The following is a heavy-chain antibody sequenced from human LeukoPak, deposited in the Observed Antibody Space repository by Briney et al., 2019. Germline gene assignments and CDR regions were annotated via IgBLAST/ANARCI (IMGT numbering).Heavy chain of an antibody. CDR3: ARGGLPIYYYYIDV. J-gene: IGHJ6*03. V-gene: IGHV1-2*02. D-gene: IGHD3-16*01. CDR2: INPNSGGT. Sequence: VASVKVSCKASGYTFTSYDINWVRQATGQGLEGMGWINPNSGGTNYAQKFQGRVTMTRDTSINTAYMELSRLRSDDTAVYYCARGGLPIYYYYIDVWGKGTTVTVSS. CDR1: GYTFTSYD.